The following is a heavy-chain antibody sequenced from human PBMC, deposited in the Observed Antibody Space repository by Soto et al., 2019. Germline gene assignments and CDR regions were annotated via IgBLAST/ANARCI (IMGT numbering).Heavy chain of an antibody. CDR3: ARHGLYYDILTGYSLNWFDP. Sequence: QLQLQESGPGLVKPSETLSLTCTVSGGSISSSSYYWGWIRQPPGKGLEWIGSIYYSGSTYYNPSLRSRVTISVDTSKNQFSLKLSSVTAADTAVYYCARHGLYYDILTGYSLNWFDPWGQGTLVTVSS. CDR2: IYYSGST. CDR1: GGSISSSSYY. D-gene: IGHD3-9*01. V-gene: IGHV4-39*01. J-gene: IGHJ5*02.